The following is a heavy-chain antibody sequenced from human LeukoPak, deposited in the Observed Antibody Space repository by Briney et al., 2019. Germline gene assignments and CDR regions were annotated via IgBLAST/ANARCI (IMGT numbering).Heavy chain of an antibody. V-gene: IGHV3-9*01. CDR1: GFTLDDYA. D-gene: IGHD6-19*01. CDR2: ISWNSGSI. Sequence: GGSLRLSCAAPGFTLDDYAMHWVRQAPGKGLEWVSGISWNSGSIGYADSVKGRFTISRDNAKNSLYLQMNSLRAEDTALYYCAKDSQWLVSGGSGYFDYWGQGTLVTVSS. J-gene: IGHJ4*02. CDR3: AKDSQWLVSGGSGYFDY.